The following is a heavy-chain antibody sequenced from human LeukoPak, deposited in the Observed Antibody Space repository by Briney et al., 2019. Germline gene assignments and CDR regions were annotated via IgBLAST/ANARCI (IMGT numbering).Heavy chain of an antibody. CDR3: ARHPNYYYYYMDV. V-gene: IGHV4-39*01. J-gene: IGHJ6*03. CDR2: IYYSGST. Sequence: SETLSLTCTVSGGSISSSSYYWGWIRQPPGKGLEWIGSIYYSGSTYYNPSLKSRVTISVDTSKNQFSLKLSSVTAADTAVYYCARHPNYYYYYMDVWGKGTTVTISS. CDR1: GGSISSSSYY.